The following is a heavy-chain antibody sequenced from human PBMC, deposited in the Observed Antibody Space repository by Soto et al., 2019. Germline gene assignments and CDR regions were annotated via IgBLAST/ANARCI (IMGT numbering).Heavy chain of an antibody. CDR1: GFTFGTYA. CDR2: VSGSGDTT. CDR3: AKSGFRGQVWPGAREYFDY. D-gene: IGHD6-6*01. V-gene: IGHV3-23*01. Sequence: GGSLRLSCATSGFTFGTYAMSWVRQAPGKGLEWVSTVSGSGDTTYYADSVKGRCTISRDNSKNTLYLQMNSLRAEDTAVYYCAKSGFRGQVWPGAREYFDYWGQGTLVTVSS. J-gene: IGHJ4*02.